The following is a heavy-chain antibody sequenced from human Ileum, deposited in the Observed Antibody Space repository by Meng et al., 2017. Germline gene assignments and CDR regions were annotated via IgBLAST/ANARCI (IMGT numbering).Heavy chain of an antibody. J-gene: IGHJ5*02. CDR3: ARDCSGGGCFDP. CDR2: IIPILNAS. CDR1: GGAFSSSA. V-gene: IGHV1-69*10. D-gene: IGHD6-25*01. Sequence: QVQLVQSGAEVKYPGSSVTVSCKASGGAFSSSAIGWLRQAPGRGLEWMGGIIPILNASTYAQNFKGRVTLSADMATTTVYMKLSSLTSDDTAVYFCARDCSGGGCFDPWGQGTLVTVSS.